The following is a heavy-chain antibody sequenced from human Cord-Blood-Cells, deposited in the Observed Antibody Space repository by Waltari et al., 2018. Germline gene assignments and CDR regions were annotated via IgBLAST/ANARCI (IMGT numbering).Heavy chain of an antibody. J-gene: IGHJ2*01. CDR1: GFTFSSYG. CDR2: IWYDGSNK. V-gene: IGHV3-33*01. Sequence: QVQLVESGGGVVQPGRSLRLSCAASGFTFSSYGMHWVRQAPGKGLEWVAVIWYDGSNKYYADSVKGRFTISRDNSKNTLYLQMNSLRAEDTAVYYCARDPQQAHWYFDLWGRGTLVTVSS. CDR3: ARDPQQAHWYFDL.